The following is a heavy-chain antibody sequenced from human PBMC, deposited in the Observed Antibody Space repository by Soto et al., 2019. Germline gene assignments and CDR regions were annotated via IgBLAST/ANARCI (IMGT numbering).Heavy chain of an antibody. J-gene: IGHJ6*02. CDR3: ATDEGTGRYGSGGRYYGMEV. Sequence: VQLVQSGAEVRKPGASVKVSCKVSGYSLTELSIHWVRQAPGKGLEWMGGFDPVDGETIYAQKFQGRVTMTEDTSTDTAYMELSSLRSEDTAVYYCATDEGTGRYGSGGRYYGMEVWGQGTTVTVSS. D-gene: IGHD3-10*01. V-gene: IGHV1-24*01. CDR1: GYSLTELS. CDR2: FDPVDGET.